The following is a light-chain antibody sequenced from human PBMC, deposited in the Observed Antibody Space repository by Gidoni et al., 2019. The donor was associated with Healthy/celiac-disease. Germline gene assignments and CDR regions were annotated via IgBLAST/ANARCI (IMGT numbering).Light chain of an antibody. CDR3: MQALQTPWT. Sequence: DIVMTQSPLSLPVTPGEPASTSCRSSQSLLHSNGYNYLDWYLQKPGQSPQLLIYLGSNRASGVPDRFSGSGSGTDFTLKISRVEAEDVGVYYCMQALQTPWTFXXXTKVEIK. CDR1: QSLLHSNGYNY. V-gene: IGKV2-28*01. CDR2: LGS. J-gene: IGKJ1*01.